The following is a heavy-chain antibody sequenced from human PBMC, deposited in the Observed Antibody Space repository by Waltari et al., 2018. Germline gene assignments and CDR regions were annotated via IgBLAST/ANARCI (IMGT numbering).Heavy chain of an antibody. CDR1: GVTFSSYA. Sequence: QVQLVQSGAEVKKPGSSVKVSCKASGVTFSSYAISWLRQAPGQGLEWMGGIIPIFGTANYAKKFQGRVTITADKSTSTAYMELSSLRSEDTAVYYCATGLGQQLVRTRFDYWSQGTLVTVSS. V-gene: IGHV1-69*14. J-gene: IGHJ4*02. D-gene: IGHD6-13*01. CDR2: IIPIFGTA. CDR3: ATGLGQQLVRTRFDY.